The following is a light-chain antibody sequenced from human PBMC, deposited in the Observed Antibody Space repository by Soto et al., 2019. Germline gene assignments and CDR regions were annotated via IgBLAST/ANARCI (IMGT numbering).Light chain of an antibody. CDR3: SSYTRSSTVV. Sequence: QSALTQPASVSGSPGQSITISCTGTSSDVGCYDYVSWYQQHPGKAPKLMIYDVNNRPSGVSDRFSGAKPGNTASLTISGLQSEDEADYYCSSYTRSSTVVFGGGTQLTVL. J-gene: IGLJ3*02. CDR2: DVN. V-gene: IGLV2-14*03. CDR1: SSDVGCYDY.